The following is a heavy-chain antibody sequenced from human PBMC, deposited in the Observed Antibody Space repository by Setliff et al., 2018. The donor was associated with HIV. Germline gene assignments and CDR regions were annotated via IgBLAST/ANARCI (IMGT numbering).Heavy chain of an antibody. CDR3: ARDRDQGYSSGWPRD. CDR2: ISGSVGST. Sequence: GGSLRLSCVASGFTFSTHSMSWVRQAPGKGLEWVSGISGSVGSTYYADSAKGRCTISRDNSKKSLYLQMNSLRAEDTAVYFCARDRDQGYSSGWPRDWGQGTLVTVSS. J-gene: IGHJ4*02. CDR1: GFTFSTHS. V-gene: IGHV3-23*01. D-gene: IGHD6-19*01.